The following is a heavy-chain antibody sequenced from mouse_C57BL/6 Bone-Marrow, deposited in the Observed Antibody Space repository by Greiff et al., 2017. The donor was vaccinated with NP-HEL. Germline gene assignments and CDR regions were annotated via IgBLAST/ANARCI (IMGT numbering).Heavy chain of an antibody. V-gene: IGHV1-55*01. J-gene: IGHJ2*01. CDR3: ARRYYGSDPYYFDY. CDR1: GYTFTSYW. D-gene: IGHD1-1*01. CDR2: IYPGSGST. Sequence: VQLQQPGAELVKPGASVKMSCKASGYTFTSYWITWVKQRPGQGLEWIGDIYPGSGSTNYNEKFKSKATLTVDTSSSTAYMQLSSLTSEDSAVYYCARRYYGSDPYYFDYWGQGTTLTVSS.